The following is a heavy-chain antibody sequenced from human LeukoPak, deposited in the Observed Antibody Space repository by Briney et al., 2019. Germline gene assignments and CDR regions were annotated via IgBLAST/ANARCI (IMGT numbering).Heavy chain of an antibody. CDR1: GFTFSSYA. CDR2: ISGGGGST. Sequence: PGGSLRPSCAASGFTFSSYAMSWVRQAPGKGLEWVSAISGGGGSTYYADSVKGRFTISRDNSKNTLYLQMNSLRAEDTAVYYCASRLLEWSNFDYWGQGTLVTVSS. CDR3: ASRLLEWSNFDY. J-gene: IGHJ4*02. V-gene: IGHV3-23*01. D-gene: IGHD3-3*01.